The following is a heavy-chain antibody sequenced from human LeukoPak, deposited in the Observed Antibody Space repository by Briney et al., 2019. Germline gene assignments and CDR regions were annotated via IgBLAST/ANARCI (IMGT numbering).Heavy chain of an antibody. CDR1: GFDFSSYG. V-gene: IGHV3-23*01. J-gene: IGHJ4*02. Sequence: GGSLRLSCAASGFDFSSYGMSWVRQSPGKGLEWVSTFSASSSSTYYADSVKGRFTISRDNSKNTLYLQMNSLRDEDTAVYYCAKGDTYYDLLTCFDFWGPGTLVTVSS. CDR2: FSASSSST. D-gene: IGHD3-9*01. CDR3: AKGDTYYDLLTCFDF.